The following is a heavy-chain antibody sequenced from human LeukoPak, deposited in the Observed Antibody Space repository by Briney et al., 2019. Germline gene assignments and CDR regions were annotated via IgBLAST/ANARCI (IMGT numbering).Heavy chain of an antibody. CDR1: TFTFSLYS. D-gene: IGHD5-18*01. CDR3: ARDSSDAAMVV. J-gene: IGHJ4*02. V-gene: IGHV3-48*01. Sequence: GGSLRLSCAASTFTFSLYSMNWVRQAPGKGLEWVSYISSSSTTIYYADSVKGRFTTSRDNAKNSLFLQMNSLRAEDTAVYYCARDSSDAAMVVWGQGTLVTVSS. CDR2: ISSSSTTI.